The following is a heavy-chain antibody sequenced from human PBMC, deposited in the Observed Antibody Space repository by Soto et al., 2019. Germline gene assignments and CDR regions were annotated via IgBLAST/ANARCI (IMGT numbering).Heavy chain of an antibody. D-gene: IGHD3-16*02. J-gene: IGHJ3*02. CDR2: VSWDGGNI. CDR1: GFTFSTYA. CDR3: AKDGWGDYVWGSYRSKDPFDI. Sequence: GGSLRLSCAASGFTFSTYAMAWVRQAPGKGLEWVSGVSWDGGNIGYADSVKGRFTISRDNAKNSLYLQMNSLRTEDTALYYCAKDGWGDYVWGSYRSKDPFDIWGQGTMVTVSS. V-gene: IGHV3-9*01.